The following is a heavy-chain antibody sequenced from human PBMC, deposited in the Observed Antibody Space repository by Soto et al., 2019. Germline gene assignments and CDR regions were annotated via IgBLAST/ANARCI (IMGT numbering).Heavy chain of an antibody. V-gene: IGHV1-3*01. CDR3: ASAVDTAMALPRIEYYYGMDV. CDR1: GYTFTSYA. J-gene: IGHJ6*02. Sequence: ASVKDSRKASGYTFTSYAMHWVRQAPAQRLEWMGWINAGNGNTKYSQKFQGRVTITRDTSASTAYMELSSLRSEDTAVYYCASAVDTAMALPRIEYYYGMDVWGQGTTVTVSS. CDR2: INAGNGNT. D-gene: IGHD5-18*01.